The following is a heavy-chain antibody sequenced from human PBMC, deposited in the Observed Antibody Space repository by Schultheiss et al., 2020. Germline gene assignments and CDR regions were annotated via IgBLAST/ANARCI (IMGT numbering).Heavy chain of an antibody. D-gene: IGHD1-1*01. CDR3: ARDLMTTMDYFDS. CDR1: GFTFSNYN. V-gene: IGHV3-30-3*01. Sequence: GESLKISCAASGFTFSNYNMHWVRQAPGKGPEWVAVISKDGTIIYYTDSVKGRFTISRDNSRNTLFLQMNSLGPDDTGIYYCARDLMTTMDYFDSWGQGTLVTVSS. J-gene: IGHJ4*02. CDR2: ISKDGTII.